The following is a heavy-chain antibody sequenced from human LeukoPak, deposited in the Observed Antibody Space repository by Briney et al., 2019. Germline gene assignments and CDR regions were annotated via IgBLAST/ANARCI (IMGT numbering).Heavy chain of an antibody. CDR3: ARDPTTVTTIFDS. D-gene: IGHD4-11*01. Sequence: ASETLSLTCTVSGGSISSYYWSWIRQPPGKGLEWIGYIYYSGSTNYNPSLKSRVTISVDTSKNQFSLKLSSVTAADTAVYYCARDPTTVTTIFDSWGQGILVTVSS. CDR1: GGSISSYY. V-gene: IGHV4-59*12. J-gene: IGHJ4*02. CDR2: IYYSGST.